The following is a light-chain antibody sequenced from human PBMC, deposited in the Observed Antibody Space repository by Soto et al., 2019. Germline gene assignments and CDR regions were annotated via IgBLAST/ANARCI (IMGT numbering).Light chain of an antibody. J-gene: IGKJ2*01. CDR3: QQYNDFQYT. CDR1: QSIGSW. CDR2: KAT. V-gene: IGKV1-5*03. Sequence: DIQMTQSPSTLSASVGDGVTITCRASQSIGSWLAWYQQKPGKAPKLLIYKATNLQSGVPLRFSGSGSGTDFSLTISSLQPVDSATYFCQQYNDFQYTFGPGTKLEI.